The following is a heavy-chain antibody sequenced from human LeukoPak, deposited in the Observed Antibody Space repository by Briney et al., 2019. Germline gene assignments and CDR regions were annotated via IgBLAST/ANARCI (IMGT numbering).Heavy chain of an antibody. CDR1: GFTFTTYW. V-gene: IGHV3-23*01. CDR2: ISGFNT. D-gene: IGHD2-8*01. CDR3: AKDVCTSPRCLLYFDS. J-gene: IGHJ4*02. Sequence: GGSLRLSCAASGFTFTTYWMTWVRQAPGKGPEWVSGISGFNTYYADSVKGRFTIFRDNSKNVLYLQMDRLRAEDTAVYSCAKDVCTSPRCLLYFDSWGQGILVTVSS.